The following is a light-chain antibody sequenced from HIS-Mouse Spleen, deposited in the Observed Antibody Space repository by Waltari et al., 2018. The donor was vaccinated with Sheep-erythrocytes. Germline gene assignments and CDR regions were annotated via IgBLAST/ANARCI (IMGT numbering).Light chain of an antibody. V-gene: IGLV2-23*01. CDR1: SSDVGIYNL. CDR3: CSYAGSSTPWV. CDR2: EGS. J-gene: IGLJ3*02. Sequence: QSALTPPASVSGSPGQSLTISCTGTSSDVGIYNLFSWYQQHPGKAPKLMIYEGSKRPSGVSNRFSGSKSGNTASLTISGLQAEDEADYYCCSYAGSSTPWVFGGGTKLTVL.